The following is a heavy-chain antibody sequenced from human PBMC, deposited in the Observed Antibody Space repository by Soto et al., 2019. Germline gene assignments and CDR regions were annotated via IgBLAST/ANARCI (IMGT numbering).Heavy chain of an antibody. CDR2: IYHSGST. J-gene: IGHJ4*02. Sequence: QLQLQESGSGLVKPSQTLSLTCAVSGGSISSGGYSWSWIRQPPGKGLEWIGYIYHSGSTYYNPSLKSRVTISADRSKNQFSLKRSSVTAADTAVYYCARGDGGTSFDYWGQGTLVTVSS. CDR1: GGSISSGGYS. D-gene: IGHD2-15*01. CDR3: ARGDGGTSFDY. V-gene: IGHV4-30-2*01.